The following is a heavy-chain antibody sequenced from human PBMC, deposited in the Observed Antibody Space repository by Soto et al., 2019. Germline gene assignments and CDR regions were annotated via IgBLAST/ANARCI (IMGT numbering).Heavy chain of an antibody. CDR3: ARGXPTYYDFWSGPYDAFDI. D-gene: IGHD3-3*01. Sequence: GAAVKVSCKASGGTFSSYAISWVRQAPGQGLEWMGGIIPIFGTANYAQKFQGRVTITADESTSTAYMELSSLRSEDTAVYYCARGXPTYYDFWSGPYDAFDIWGQGTMVTVSS. CDR2: IIPIFGTA. J-gene: IGHJ3*02. V-gene: IGHV1-69*01. CDR1: GGTFSSYA.